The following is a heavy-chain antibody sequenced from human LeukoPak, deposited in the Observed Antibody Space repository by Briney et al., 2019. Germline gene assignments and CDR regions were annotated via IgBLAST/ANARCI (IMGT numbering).Heavy chain of an antibody. D-gene: IGHD6-6*01. V-gene: IGHV1-69*05. CDR2: IIPIFGTA. Sequence: SVKVSCKASGGTFSSYAISWVRQAPGQGLEWMGGIIPIFGTANYVQKFQGRVTITTDESTSAAYMELSSLRSEDTAVYYCARGSSSPYYYYYYMDVWGKGTTVTVSS. CDR3: ARGSSSPYYYYYYMDV. J-gene: IGHJ6*03. CDR1: GGTFSSYA.